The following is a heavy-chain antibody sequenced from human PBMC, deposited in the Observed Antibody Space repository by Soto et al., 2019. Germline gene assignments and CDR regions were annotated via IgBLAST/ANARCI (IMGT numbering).Heavy chain of an antibody. J-gene: IGHJ5*02. V-gene: IGHV4-4*02. CDR2: IYHTGST. Sequence: QVQLRESGPGLVKPSGTLSLTCVVSGASISSTYWWSWVRQPPGKGLEWIGEIYHTGSTKYNPSLKIRVTISIDKSNTVFSLKLNSWTAADTAVYYCATLPPRIEVVVTPIPTWGQGILVTVAS. D-gene: IGHD2-21*02. CDR1: GASISSTYW. CDR3: ATLPPRIEVVVTPIPT.